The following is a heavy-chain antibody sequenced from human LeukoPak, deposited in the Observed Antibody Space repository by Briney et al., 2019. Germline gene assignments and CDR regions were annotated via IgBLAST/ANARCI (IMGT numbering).Heavy chain of an antibody. CDR1: GLTVSHNY. V-gene: IGHV3-53*01. Sequence: GGSLRLSCAASGLTVSHNYMTWVRQAPGKGLEWVSFIYTGGSTFYADSVKGRFTISRDNSKNTLYLQMNSLRAGDTAIYYCARGHEALDYWGQGTLVTVSS. CDR3: ARGHEALDY. J-gene: IGHJ4*02. CDR2: IYTGGST.